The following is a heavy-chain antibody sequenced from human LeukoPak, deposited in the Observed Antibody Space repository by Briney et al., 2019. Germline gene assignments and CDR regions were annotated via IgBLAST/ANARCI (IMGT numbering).Heavy chain of an antibody. J-gene: IGHJ4*02. CDR3: ARRGPLNTSGWYLDY. Sequence: TSQTLSLTCTVSGGSISSGDYYWSWIRQPPGKGLEWIGYIYHSGSTYYNPSLKSRVTISVDRSKNQFSLKVSSVTAADTAVYYCARRGPLNTSGWYLDYWGQGTLVTVSS. CDR2: IYHSGST. D-gene: IGHD6-19*01. V-gene: IGHV4-30-2*01. CDR1: GGSISSGDYY.